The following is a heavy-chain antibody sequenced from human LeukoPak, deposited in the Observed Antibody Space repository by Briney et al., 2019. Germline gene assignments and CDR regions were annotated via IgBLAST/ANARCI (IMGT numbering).Heavy chain of an antibody. CDR2: INPNSGGT. J-gene: IGHJ4*02. CDR3: ARVMNREGTNY. CDR1: GYTFTGYY. D-gene: IGHD1/OR15-1a*01. Sequence: ASVKVSCKASGYTFTGYYMHWVRQIPGQGLEWMGWINPNSGGTKYAQKFQGRVTMTRDTSISTAYMELNRLRSDDTAVYYCARVMNREGTNYWGQGTLVTVSS. V-gene: IGHV1-2*02.